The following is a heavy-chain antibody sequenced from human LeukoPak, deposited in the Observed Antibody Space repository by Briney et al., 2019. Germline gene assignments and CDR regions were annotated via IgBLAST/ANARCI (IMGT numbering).Heavy chain of an antibody. D-gene: IGHD6-19*01. CDR2: ISSSGSTI. J-gene: IGHJ5*02. CDR3: ASSGWYSTPNWFDP. V-gene: IGHV3-48*03. Sequence: GGSLRLSCAASGFTFSSYEMNWVRQAPGKGLEWVSYISSSGSTIYYADSVKGRFTISRDNAKNSLYLQMNSLRAEDTAMHYCASSGWYSTPNWFDPWGQGTLVIVSS. CDR1: GFTFSSYE.